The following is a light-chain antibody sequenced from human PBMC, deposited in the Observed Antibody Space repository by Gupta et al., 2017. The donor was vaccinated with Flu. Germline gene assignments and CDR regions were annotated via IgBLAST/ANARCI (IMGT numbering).Light chain of an antibody. CDR3: SSYTSSSTPYV. CDR2: EVS. V-gene: IGLV2-14*01. J-gene: IGLJ1*01. CDR1: SSDVGGYNY. Sequence: QSALTQPASVSGSPGQSITISCTGTSSDVGGYNYDSWYQQHPGKAPKLMFYEVSNRPSGVSNRFSGSKSGNTASPTISGLQAEDEADDYCSSYTSSSTPYVFGTGTKVTVL.